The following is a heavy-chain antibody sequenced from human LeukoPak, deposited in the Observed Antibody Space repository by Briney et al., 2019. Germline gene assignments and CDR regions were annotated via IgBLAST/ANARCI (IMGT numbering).Heavy chain of an antibody. CDR1: GYTFTGYY. Sequence: ASVKVSCKASGYTFTGYYMHWVRQAPGQGLECMGWINPNSGGTNYAQKFQGRVTMTRDTSKNQFSLKLSSVTAADTAVYYCARWMGNDPNYYDSSGFDYWGQGTLVTVSS. D-gene: IGHD3-22*01. CDR3: ARWMGNDPNYYDSSGFDY. CDR2: INPNSGGT. J-gene: IGHJ4*02. V-gene: IGHV1-2*02.